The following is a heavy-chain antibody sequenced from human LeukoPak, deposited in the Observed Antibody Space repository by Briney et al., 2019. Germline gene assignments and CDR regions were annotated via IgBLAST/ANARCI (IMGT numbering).Heavy chain of an antibody. J-gene: IGHJ4*02. CDR2: INHSGST. CDR3: ARGLLWFGELPFDY. D-gene: IGHD3-10*01. CDR1: GGSFSGYY. V-gene: IGHV4-34*01. Sequence: PSETLSLTCAVYGGSFSGYYWSWIRQPPGKGLEWIGEINHSGSTNYNPSLKSRVTISVDTSKNQFSLKLSSVTAADTAVYYCARGLLWFGELPFDYWGQGTLVTVSS.